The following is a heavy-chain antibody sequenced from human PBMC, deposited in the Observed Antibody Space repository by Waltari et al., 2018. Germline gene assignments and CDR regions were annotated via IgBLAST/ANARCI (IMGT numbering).Heavy chain of an antibody. CDR1: GYSFSDYY. CDR2: VNPSSGAT. J-gene: IGHJ5*02. V-gene: IGHV1-2*02. Sequence: QVQLVQSGAEVKKPGASVKVSCKSSGYSFSDYYINWVRQAPGQGLEWSGGVNPSSGATTYAQKFQARVTMTRDRATNTAYMDLRGLTPDDTAVYFCARNKGKTISTRRAFRLDPWGQGTLVSVSS. D-gene: IGHD1-1*01. CDR3: ARNKGKTISTRRAFRLDP.